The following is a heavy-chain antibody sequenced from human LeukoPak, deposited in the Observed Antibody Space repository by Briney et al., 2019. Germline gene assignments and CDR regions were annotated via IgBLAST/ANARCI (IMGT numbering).Heavy chain of an antibody. CDR3: ARDQDDAFHI. J-gene: IGHJ3*02. Sequence: GGSLRLSCAASGFTVSSNHMSWVRQAPGKGLEWVSVIYSGGSTYYADSVKGRFTISRDNSKNTLYLQMNSLRAEDTAVYYCARDQDDAFHIWGQGTMVTVSS. CDR2: IYSGGST. V-gene: IGHV3-53*01. CDR1: GFTVSSNH.